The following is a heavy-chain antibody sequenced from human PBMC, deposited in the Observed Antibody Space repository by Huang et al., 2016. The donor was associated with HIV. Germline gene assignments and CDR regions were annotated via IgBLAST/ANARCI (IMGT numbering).Heavy chain of an antibody. Sequence: QLQLQGSGPGLVKPSETLSLTCTVSGGSITSSSYYWGWIRQPPGEGLEWVGSIYYSGSTDYNPSLKSHVPVSADTSKNQFAPKLSSVTAADTAVYYCARHFSYYDSSGYTPWDAFDIWGQGTMVTVSS. J-gene: IGHJ3*02. CDR3: ARHFSYYDSSGYTPWDAFDI. D-gene: IGHD3-22*01. CDR2: IYYSGST. V-gene: IGHV4-39*01. CDR1: GGSITSSSYY.